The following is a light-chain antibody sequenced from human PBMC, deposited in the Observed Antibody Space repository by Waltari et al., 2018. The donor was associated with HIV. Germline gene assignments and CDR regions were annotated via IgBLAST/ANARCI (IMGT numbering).Light chain of an antibody. V-gene: IGLV3-19*01. Sequence: SSELTQDPAVSVALGQTVKIACLGDSLRKYYASWYRLRPGQAPQLLVYGKNSRPSGFPARFAGFSSGNRAFLTITGARAEDEADYYCACWDRSGDYILFGGGTSLTGL. CDR3: ACWDRSGDYIL. J-gene: IGLJ2*01. CDR1: SLRKYY. CDR2: GKN.